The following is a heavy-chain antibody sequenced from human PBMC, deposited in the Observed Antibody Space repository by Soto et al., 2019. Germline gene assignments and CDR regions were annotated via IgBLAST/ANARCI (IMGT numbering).Heavy chain of an antibody. CDR2: ISYDGSNK. CDR3: ARDLYSGSYYVY. J-gene: IGHJ4*02. CDR1: GFTFSSYA. D-gene: IGHD1-26*01. Sequence: ESGGGVVQPGRSLRLSCAASGFTFSSYAMHWVRQAPGKGLEWVAVISYDGSNKYYADSVKGRFTISRDNSKNTLYLQMNSLRAEDTAVYYCARDLYSGSYYVYWGQGTLVTVSS. V-gene: IGHV3-30-3*01.